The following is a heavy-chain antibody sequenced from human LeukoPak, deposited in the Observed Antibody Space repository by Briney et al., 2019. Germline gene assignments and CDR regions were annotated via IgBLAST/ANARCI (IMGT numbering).Heavy chain of an antibody. CDR2: IYHSGST. D-gene: IGHD6-13*01. CDR1: GGSISSSNW. Sequence: PSETLSLTCAVSGGSISSSNWWSWVRQPPGKGLEWIGEIYHSGSTNYNPSLKSRVTISVDKSKNQFSLKLSSVTAADTAVYYCARDPIAAAGTGVDYWGQGTLVTVSS. J-gene: IGHJ4*02. V-gene: IGHV4-4*02. CDR3: ARDPIAAAGTGVDY.